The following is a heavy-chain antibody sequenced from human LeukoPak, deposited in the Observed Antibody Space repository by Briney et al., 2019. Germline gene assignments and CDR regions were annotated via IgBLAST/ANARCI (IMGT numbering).Heavy chain of an antibody. Sequence: GRSLRLSCVASGFSLSNFQMYWVRQAPGKGLEWVSIISLDGSTEFYADSVKGRFTISRDTASNTMHLEMNNLRIEDTAVYYCMRDYMGWFDPWGQGSLVTVSS. CDR3: MRDYMGWFDP. CDR1: GFSLSNFQ. V-gene: IGHV3-30-3*01. CDR2: ISLDGSTE. J-gene: IGHJ5*02. D-gene: IGHD3-10*01.